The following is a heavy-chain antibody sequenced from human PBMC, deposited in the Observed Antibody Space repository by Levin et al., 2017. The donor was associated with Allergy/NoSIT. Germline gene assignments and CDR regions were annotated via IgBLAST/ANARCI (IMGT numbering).Heavy chain of an antibody. CDR2: IIPILGIA. V-gene: IGHV1-69*02. CDR3: ARGGIAVAGTIGWYFDL. CDR1: GGTFSSYT. Sequence: SVKVSCKASGGTFSSYTISWVRQAPGQGLEWMGRIIPILGIANYAQKFQGRVTITADKSTSTAYMELSSLRSEDTAVYYCARGGIAVAGTIGWYFDLWGRGTLVTVSS. D-gene: IGHD6-19*01. J-gene: IGHJ2*01.